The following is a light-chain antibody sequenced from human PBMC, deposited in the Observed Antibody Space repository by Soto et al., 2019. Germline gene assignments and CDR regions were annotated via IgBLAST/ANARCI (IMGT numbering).Light chain of an antibody. V-gene: IGKV1-33*01. CDR3: QQYDDVPIFT. J-gene: IGKJ3*01. CDR2: DAS. Sequence: DIRMTQSPSSLSASVGDTVTITCQASQDIRYHLKWYQKRPGKAPRLLIYDASDLEPGVPSRFSGSGSGTDFTFTISGLQTEDAATYYCQQYDDVPIFTFGPGTKV. CDR1: QDIRYH.